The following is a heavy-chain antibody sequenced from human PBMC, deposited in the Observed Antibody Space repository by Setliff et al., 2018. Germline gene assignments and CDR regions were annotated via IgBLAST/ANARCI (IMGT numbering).Heavy chain of an antibody. CDR1: GFTFSDYW. CDR3: AREICNNGDCYSDYGMDV. Sequence: GGSLRLSCAASGFTFSDYWMHWVRQVPGKGPVWVSRISADGSATEYADSVKGRFTITRDNAKNSLSLQMNNLRSEDTAIYYCAREICNNGDCYSDYGMDVWGQGTTVTV. V-gene: IGHV3-74*01. CDR2: ISADGSAT. J-gene: IGHJ6*02. D-gene: IGHD2-21*02.